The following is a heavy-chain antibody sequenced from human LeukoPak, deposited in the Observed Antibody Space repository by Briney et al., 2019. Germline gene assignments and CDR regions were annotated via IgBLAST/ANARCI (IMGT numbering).Heavy chain of an antibody. CDR3: AKDPRYYDSSSYLY. CDR2: ISGSGGST. V-gene: IGHV3-23*01. D-gene: IGHD3-22*01. J-gene: IGHJ4*02. Sequence: GGSLRLSCAASGFTFGSYAMTWVRQAPGKGLQWVSGISGSGGSTYYADSVKGRFTISRDNTKNTLYLQMNSLSAEDMAVYYCAKDPRYYDSSSYLYWGQGTLVTISS. CDR1: GFTFGSYA.